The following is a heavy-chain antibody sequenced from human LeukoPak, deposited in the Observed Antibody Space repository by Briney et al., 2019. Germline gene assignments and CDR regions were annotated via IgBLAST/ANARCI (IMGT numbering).Heavy chain of an antibody. Sequence: ASVKVSCTASRYTFTSYAMHWVRQAPGQRLEWMGWINAGNGNTKYSRKFQGRVTITRDTSASTAYMELSSLRSEDTAVYYCARDGIAARRWHYWGQGTLVTVSS. D-gene: IGHD6-6*01. CDR1: RYTFTSYA. CDR3: ARDGIAARRWHY. V-gene: IGHV1-3*01. J-gene: IGHJ4*02. CDR2: INAGNGNT.